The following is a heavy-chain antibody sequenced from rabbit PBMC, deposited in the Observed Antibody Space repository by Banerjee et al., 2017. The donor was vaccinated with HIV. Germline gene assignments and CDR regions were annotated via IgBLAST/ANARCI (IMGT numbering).Heavy chain of an antibody. J-gene: IGHJ4*01. CDR3: ARGEYSYGYAGYGL. CDR2: IYVGSSGTT. D-gene: IGHD6-1*01. V-gene: IGHV1S45*01. Sequence: QEQLEESGGVLVKPGASLTLTCTASGFSFSSSYSICWVRQAPGKGLEWIACIYVGSSGTTYYASWAKGRFTISKTSSTTVTLQMTSLTAADTATYFCARGEYSYGYAGYGLWGPGTLVTVS. CDR1: GFSFSSSYS.